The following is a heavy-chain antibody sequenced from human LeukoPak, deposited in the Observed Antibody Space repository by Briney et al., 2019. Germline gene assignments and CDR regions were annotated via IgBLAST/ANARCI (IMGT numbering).Heavy chain of an antibody. CDR3: ARYTTAGYSSGWYGPSFDY. Sequence: GGSLRLSGAASGFTFSSYGMHWVRQAPGKGLEWVAVISYDGSNKYYADSVKGRFTISRDNSKNTLYLQMNSLRAEDTAVYYCARYTTAGYSSGWYGPSFDYWGQGTLVTVSS. V-gene: IGHV3-30*03. CDR2: ISYDGSNK. D-gene: IGHD6-19*01. J-gene: IGHJ4*02. CDR1: GFTFSSYG.